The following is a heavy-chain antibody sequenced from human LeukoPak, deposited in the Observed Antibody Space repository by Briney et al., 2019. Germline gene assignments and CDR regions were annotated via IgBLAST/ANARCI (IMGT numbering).Heavy chain of an antibody. Sequence: SGPTLVNPTQTLTLTCTFSGFSLSTSGVGVGWIRQPPGKALEWLALIYWDDDKRYSPSLKSRLTITKDTSKNQVVLTMTNMDPVDTATYYCAHTSSLFGVALNWFDPWGQGTLVTVSS. CDR3: AHTSSLFGVALNWFDP. V-gene: IGHV2-5*02. D-gene: IGHD3-3*01. CDR1: GFSLSTSGVG. CDR2: IYWDDDK. J-gene: IGHJ5*02.